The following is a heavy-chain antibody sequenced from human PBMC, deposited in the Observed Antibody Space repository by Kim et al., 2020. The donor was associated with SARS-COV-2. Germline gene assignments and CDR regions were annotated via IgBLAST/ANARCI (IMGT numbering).Heavy chain of an antibody. Sequence: VKGRFTISRDNSKNTLHLQMNSLRAEDTAVYYCAKDSPRDSSGYYDYFDYWGQGTLVTVSS. J-gene: IGHJ4*02. V-gene: IGHV3-30*02. D-gene: IGHD3-22*01. CDR3: AKDSPRDSSGYYDYFDY.